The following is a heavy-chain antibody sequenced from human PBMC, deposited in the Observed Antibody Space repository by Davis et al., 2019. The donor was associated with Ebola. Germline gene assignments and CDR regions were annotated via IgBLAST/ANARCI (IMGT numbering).Heavy chain of an antibody. CDR3: ARGPIFSYDSSGYKKGDAFDI. D-gene: IGHD3-22*01. Sequence: MPSETLSLTCNVSGGSISSGDYYWSWIRQPPGKGLEWIAYMYYSGNTYYNPSLKSRVILSFDTSKNQFSLRMNSVTAADTAVDYCARGPIFSYDSSGYKKGDAFDIWGQGTMVTVSS. CDR1: GGSISSGDYY. J-gene: IGHJ3*02. V-gene: IGHV4-30-4*08. CDR2: MYYSGNT.